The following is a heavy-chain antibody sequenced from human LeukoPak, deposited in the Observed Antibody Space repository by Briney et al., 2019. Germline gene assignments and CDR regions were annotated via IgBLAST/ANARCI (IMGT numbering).Heavy chain of an antibody. Sequence: SETLFLTCAVSGGSISSGGYSWSWIRQPPGKGLEWIGYIYHSGSTYYNPSLKSRVTISVDRSKNQFSLKLSSVTAADTAVYYCARAYYDSSGYYSFDYWGQGTLVTVSS. D-gene: IGHD3-22*01. V-gene: IGHV4-30-2*01. CDR3: ARAYYDSSGYYSFDY. CDR2: IYHSGST. J-gene: IGHJ4*02. CDR1: GGSISSGGYS.